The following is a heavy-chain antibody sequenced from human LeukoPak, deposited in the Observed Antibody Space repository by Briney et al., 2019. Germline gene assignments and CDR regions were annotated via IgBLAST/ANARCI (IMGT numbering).Heavy chain of an antibody. D-gene: IGHD3-10*01. V-gene: IGHV3-21*01. CDR1: GFTFSNYN. Sequence: GGSLRLSCAASGFTFSNYNMNWVRQAPGTGLERVSSITTSSSHIYYADSVEGRFTISRVNARNSLYLQMNSMRAEDTAVYYCASDNRVFGSGSYAFDIWDQGTMVTVSS. J-gene: IGHJ3*02. CDR3: ASDNRVFGSGSYAFDI. CDR2: ITTSSSHI.